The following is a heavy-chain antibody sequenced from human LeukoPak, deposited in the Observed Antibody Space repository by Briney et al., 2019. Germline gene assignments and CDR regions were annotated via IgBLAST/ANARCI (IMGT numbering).Heavy chain of an antibody. CDR1: GFTFSSYG. D-gene: IGHD6-13*01. V-gene: IGHV3-33*01. CDR3: ARDDSSSWYDWFDP. J-gene: IGHJ5*02. CDR2: IWYDGSNK. Sequence: GGPLRLSCAASGFTFSSYGMHWVRQAPGKGLEWVAVIWYDGSNKYYADSVKGRFTISRDNSKNTLYLQMNSLRAEDTAVYYCARDDSSSWYDWFDPWGQGTLVTVSS.